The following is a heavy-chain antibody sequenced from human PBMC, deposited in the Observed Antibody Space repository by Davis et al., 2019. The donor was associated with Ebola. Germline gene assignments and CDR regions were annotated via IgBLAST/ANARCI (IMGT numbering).Heavy chain of an antibody. CDR1: GFTLSGYD. CDR3: ARSTGMDV. Sequence: GGSLRLSCAASGFTLSGYDMNWVRQAPGKGLQWVAVIWDDGSNKYYADSVKGRFTISRDNSKNTLYLQMNSLRAEDTAVYYCARSTGMDVWGQGTTVTVSS. V-gene: IGHV3-30*19. CDR2: IWDDGSNK. D-gene: IGHD5/OR15-5a*01. J-gene: IGHJ6*02.